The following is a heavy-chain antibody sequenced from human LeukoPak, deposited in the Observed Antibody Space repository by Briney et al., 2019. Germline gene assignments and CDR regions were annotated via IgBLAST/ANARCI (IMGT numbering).Heavy chain of an antibody. Sequence: PSETLSLTCAVYGGSFSGYYWSWIRQPPGKGLEWIGYIYYSGSTNYNPSLKSRVTISVDTSKNQFSLKLSSVTAADTAVYYCARRTYYDSSGYYLDAFDIWGQGTMVTVSS. D-gene: IGHD3-22*01. V-gene: IGHV4-59*08. CDR2: IYYSGST. CDR1: GGSFSGYY. J-gene: IGHJ3*02. CDR3: ARRTYYDSSGYYLDAFDI.